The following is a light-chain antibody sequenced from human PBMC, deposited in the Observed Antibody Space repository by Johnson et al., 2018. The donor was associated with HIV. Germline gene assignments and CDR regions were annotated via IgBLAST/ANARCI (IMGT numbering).Light chain of an antibody. CDR1: SSNIGNKY. CDR3: GTWDTSLSAGGL. J-gene: IGLJ1*01. CDR2: ENT. Sequence: QSVLTQPPSVSAAPGQKVTISCSGSSSNIGNKYVSWYQQLPGTAPKLLIYENTKRPSGIPDRFSGSKSGMSATLAITGLHTGDEADYYCGTWDTSLSAGGLFGSGTRVTVL. V-gene: IGLV1-51*02.